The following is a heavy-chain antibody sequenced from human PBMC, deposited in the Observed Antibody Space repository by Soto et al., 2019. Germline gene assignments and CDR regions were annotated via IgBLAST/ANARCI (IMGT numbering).Heavy chain of an antibody. V-gene: IGHV3-21*01. Sequence: LRLCCPASGFASSKYTVNSDLKAPVNQPEGVSSIVSVGDEVYCAEAVMGRFTISRDSTNHSLYLQMNSLRAEDTAVYYCHLWAWTVTTNYHYGADAPGQGTTVTVSS. J-gene: IGHJ6*02. CDR3: HLWAWTVTTNYHYGADA. D-gene: IGHD1-1*01. CDR2: IVSVGDEV. CDR1: GFASSKYT.